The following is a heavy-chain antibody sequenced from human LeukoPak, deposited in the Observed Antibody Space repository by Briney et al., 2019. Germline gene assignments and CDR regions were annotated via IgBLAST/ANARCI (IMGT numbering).Heavy chain of an antibody. J-gene: IGHJ4*02. CDR3: ARVPHRSLYFDN. CDR2: IYYSGST. CDR1: DGSLISDDYY. Sequence: SETLSLTCTVSDGSLISDDYYWSWIRQPPGKGLEWIGYIYYSGSTYYNPSLKSRVTISVDTSKNQFSLKVNSVTAADTAVYYCARVPHRSLYFDNWGQGTLVTVSS. V-gene: IGHV4-30-4*01.